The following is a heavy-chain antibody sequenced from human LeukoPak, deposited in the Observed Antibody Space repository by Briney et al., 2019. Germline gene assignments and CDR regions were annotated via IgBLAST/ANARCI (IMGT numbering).Heavy chain of an antibody. CDR3: TRHRSGGSQDDAFDI. V-gene: IGHV3-21*01. D-gene: IGHD2-15*01. J-gene: IGHJ3*02. CDR2: ISSSSSYI. CDR1: GFTFSSYS. Sequence: GGSLRLSCAASGFTFSSYSMNWVRQAPGKGLEWVSSISSSSSYIYYADSVKGRFTISRQNAKNSLFLQMNSLRAEDTAVYYCTRHRSGGSQDDAFDIWGQGTMVTVSS.